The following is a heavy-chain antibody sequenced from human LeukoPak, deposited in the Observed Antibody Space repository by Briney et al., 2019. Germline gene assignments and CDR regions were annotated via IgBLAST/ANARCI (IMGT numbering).Heavy chain of an antibody. Sequence: PGGSLRLSCAASGFTFSSYAMHWVRQAPGKGLEWVAVISYDGSNKYYADSVKGRFTISRDNSKNTLYLQMNSLRAEDTAGYYCARAAMDVWGKGTTVTVSS. CDR3: ARAAMDV. J-gene: IGHJ6*04. V-gene: IGHV3-30*04. CDR1: GFTFSSYA. CDR2: ISYDGSNK.